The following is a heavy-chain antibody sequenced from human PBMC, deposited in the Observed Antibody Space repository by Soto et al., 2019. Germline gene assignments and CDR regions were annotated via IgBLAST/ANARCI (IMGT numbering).Heavy chain of an antibody. D-gene: IGHD3-10*01. J-gene: IGHJ4*02. Sequence: TSETLSLTCTVSGGSISSGGYYWSWIRQHPGKGLEWIGHIYYSGSTSYNPSLKSRVTISIDTSKNQFSLKLTSVTAADTAVYYCARDGDYFGSGSPPLLSKWGQGTLVTVSS. V-gene: IGHV4-31*03. CDR1: GGSISSGGYY. CDR2: IYYSGST. CDR3: ARDGDYFGSGSPPLLSK.